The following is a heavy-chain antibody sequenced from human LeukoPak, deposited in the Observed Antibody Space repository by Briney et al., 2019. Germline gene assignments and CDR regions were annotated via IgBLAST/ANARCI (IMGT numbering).Heavy chain of an antibody. V-gene: IGHV1-69*05. Sequence: ASVKVSCKASGGTFSSYAISWVRQAPGRGLEWMGRIIPIFGTANYAQKFQGRVTITTDESTSTAYMELSSLRSEDTAVYYCARDSIPLEDTISGNYWGQGTLVTVSS. J-gene: IGHJ4*02. CDR1: GGTFSSYA. D-gene: IGHD3-3*01. CDR3: ARDSIPLEDTISGNY. CDR2: IIPIFGTA.